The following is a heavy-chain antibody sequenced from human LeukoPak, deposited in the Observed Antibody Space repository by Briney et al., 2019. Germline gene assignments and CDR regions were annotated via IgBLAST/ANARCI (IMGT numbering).Heavy chain of an antibody. J-gene: IGHJ6*03. V-gene: IGHV1-8*03. CDR2: MNPNSGNT. Sequence: GASVKVSCKTSGYIFNTYGISWVRQATGQGLEWMGWMNPNSGNTGYAQKFQGRVTITRNTSISTAYMELSSLRSEDTAVYYCARGCYSNLNYYYYMDVWGKGTTVTVSS. D-gene: IGHD4-11*01. CDR3: ARGCYSNLNYYYYMDV. CDR1: GYIFNTYG.